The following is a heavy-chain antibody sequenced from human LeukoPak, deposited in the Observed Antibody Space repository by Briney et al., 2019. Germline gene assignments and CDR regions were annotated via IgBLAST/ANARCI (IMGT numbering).Heavy chain of an antibody. J-gene: IGHJ4*02. Sequence: GGSLRLSCAASGFTFSSYAMHWVRQAPGEGLEWVAVISYDGSNKYYADSVKGRFTISRDNSKNTLYLQMNSLRAEDTAVYYCARDTLYGGNFAYWGQGTLVTVSS. D-gene: IGHD4-17*01. V-gene: IGHV3-30-3*01. CDR3: ARDTLYGGNFAY. CDR1: GFTFSSYA. CDR2: ISYDGSNK.